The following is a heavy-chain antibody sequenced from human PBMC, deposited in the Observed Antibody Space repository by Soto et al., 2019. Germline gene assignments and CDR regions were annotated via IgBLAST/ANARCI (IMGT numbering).Heavy chain of an antibody. CDR1: GFRFASFP. CDR2: ISGSDGKT. D-gene: IGHD1-1*01. V-gene: IGHV3-23*01. CDR3: VRDKRTISGIFPGY. Sequence: GGSLILSCPTSGFRFASFPMSWVSQAPGKGLEWVATISGSDGKTYYADSVKGRFSISRDTSKNTVHLQMNNVRAEDTAVYYCVRDKRTISGIFPGYWGQGTQVTGSS. J-gene: IGHJ4*02.